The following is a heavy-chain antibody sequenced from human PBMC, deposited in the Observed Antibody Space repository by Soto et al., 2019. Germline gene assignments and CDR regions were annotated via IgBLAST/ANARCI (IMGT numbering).Heavy chain of an antibody. Sequence: EVQLVESGGGLVQPGGSLRLSCAASGFTFSSYWMHWVRQAPGKGLVWVSRINSDGSSTSYADSVKGRFTISRDNSKNTLYLQMNSLRAEDTAVYYWARGREYSGIAGAGLDYWGNVTLVTVSS. V-gene: IGHV3-74*01. D-gene: IGHD6-13*01. CDR3: ARGREYSGIAGAGLDY. J-gene: IGHJ4*01. CDR1: GFTFSSYW. CDR2: INSDGSST.